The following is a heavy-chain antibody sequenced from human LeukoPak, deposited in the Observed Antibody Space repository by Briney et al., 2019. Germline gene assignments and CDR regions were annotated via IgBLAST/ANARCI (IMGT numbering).Heavy chain of an antibody. Sequence: GGSLRLSCAASGFTFSNAWMNWVRQAPGKGLEWVSIIYSAGSTYYADSVKGRFTISRDNSKNTLYLQMNSLRAEDTAVYYCAREVYFDYWGQGTLVTVSS. CDR3: AREVYFDY. CDR2: IYSAGST. V-gene: IGHV3-53*01. J-gene: IGHJ4*02. CDR1: GFTFSNAW.